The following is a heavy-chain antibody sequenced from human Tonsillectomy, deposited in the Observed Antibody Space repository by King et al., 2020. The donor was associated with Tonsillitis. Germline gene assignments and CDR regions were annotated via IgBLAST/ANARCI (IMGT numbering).Heavy chain of an antibody. CDR1: GYPFTSYY. V-gene: IGHV1-46*03. CDR2: INPSGGST. D-gene: IGHD3-10*01. Sequence: QLVQSGAEVKKPGASAKVSCKASGYPFTSYYMHWVRQAPGQGLEWMGIINPSGGSTTYAQKFQGRVAMTRDTSTSTVYMELSSLRSEDTAVYYCARGDVLLWFGELTYWGQGTLVTVSS. CDR3: ARGDVLLWFGELTY. J-gene: IGHJ4*02.